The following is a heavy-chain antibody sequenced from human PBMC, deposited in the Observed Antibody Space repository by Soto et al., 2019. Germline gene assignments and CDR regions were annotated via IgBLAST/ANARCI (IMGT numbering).Heavy chain of an antibody. J-gene: IGHJ6*03. CDR2: IVVGSGNT. CDR3: AADHGDDGDYERHYYYMDV. V-gene: IGHV1-58*02. D-gene: IGHD4-17*01. Sequence: QMQLVQSGPEVKKPGTSVKVSCKASGFTFTSSAMQWVRQARGQRLEWIGWIVVGSGNTNYAQKSQERVTSPRAMSTSTACMELSSLRSEDTAVYYCAADHGDDGDYERHYYYMDVWGKGTTVTVSS. CDR1: GFTFTSSA.